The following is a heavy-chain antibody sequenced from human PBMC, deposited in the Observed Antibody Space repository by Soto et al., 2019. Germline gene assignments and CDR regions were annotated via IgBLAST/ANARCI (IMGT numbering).Heavy chain of an antibody. CDR2: ISHDGSNE. CDR3: AKGSRGDYYGMDV. CDR1: GFTFSSYG. V-gene: IGHV3-30*18. Sequence: GGSLRLSCAASGFTFSSYGMHWVRQAPGKGLEWVAVISHDGSNEYYADSVKGRFTISRDNSKNTLYLQMNSLRAEDTAVYYCAKGSRGDYYGMDVWGQGTTVTVSS. J-gene: IGHJ6*02.